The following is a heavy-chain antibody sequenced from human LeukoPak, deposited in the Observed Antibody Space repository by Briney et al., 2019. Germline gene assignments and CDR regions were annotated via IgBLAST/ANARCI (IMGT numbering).Heavy chain of an antibody. CDR3: ARGRPHYDILTGYTYYYGMDV. D-gene: IGHD3-9*01. CDR2: INAGNGNT. J-gene: IGHJ6*02. Sequence: ASVKVSCKASGYTLTSYALHWVRQAPGQRLEWMGWINAGNGNTKYSQRFQGRVTITRDTSASTAYMELSSLRSEDTAVYYCARGRPHYDILTGYTYYYGMDVWGQGTTVTVSS. V-gene: IGHV1-3*01. CDR1: GYTLTSYA.